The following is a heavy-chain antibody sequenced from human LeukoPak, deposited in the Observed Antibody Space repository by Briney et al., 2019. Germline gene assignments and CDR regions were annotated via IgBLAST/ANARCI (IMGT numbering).Heavy chain of an antibody. V-gene: IGHV3-30*18. J-gene: IGHJ4*02. CDR1: GFTFSNYG. CDR2: ISYDGSTE. D-gene: IGHD5-12*01. Sequence: PGRSLRLSCAASGFTFSNYGMHWVRQAPGKGLEWVALISYDGSTEYYADSVKGRFTISRDNSKSTLYLQMNSLRAEDTAVYYCAKRGEGKWLRFGELDYWGQGTLVTVSS. CDR3: AKRGEGKWLRFGELDY.